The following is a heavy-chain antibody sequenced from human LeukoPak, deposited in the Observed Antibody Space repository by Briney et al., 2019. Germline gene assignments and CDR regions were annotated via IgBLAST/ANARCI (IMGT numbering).Heavy chain of an antibody. J-gene: IGHJ4*02. Sequence: GGSLRLSCAASGFTFSSYSMNWVRQAPGKGLEWVSSISSSSSYIYYADSVKGRFTISRDNAKNSLYLQMNSLRAEDTAVYYCASDLGYYDSSAHGYWGQGTLVTVSS. V-gene: IGHV3-21*01. CDR1: GFTFSSYS. D-gene: IGHD3-22*01. CDR2: ISSSSSYI. CDR3: ASDLGYYDSSAHGY.